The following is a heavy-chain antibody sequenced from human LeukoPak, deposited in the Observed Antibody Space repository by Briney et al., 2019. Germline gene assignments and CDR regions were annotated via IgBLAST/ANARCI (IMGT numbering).Heavy chain of an antibody. Sequence: GGSLRLSCAASGFTFSSYGMHWVRQAPGKGLEWVAFIRYDGSNKHYADSMKGRFTISRDNSKNTLYLQMNSLRAEDTAVYYCAKDLIPTMIVVGAHDYWGQGTLVTVSS. J-gene: IGHJ4*02. CDR2: IRYDGSNK. V-gene: IGHV3-30*02. CDR1: GFTFSSYG. CDR3: AKDLIPTMIVVGAHDY. D-gene: IGHD3-22*01.